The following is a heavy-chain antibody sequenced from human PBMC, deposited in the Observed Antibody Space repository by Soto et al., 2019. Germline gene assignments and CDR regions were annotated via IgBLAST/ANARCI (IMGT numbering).Heavy chain of an antibody. Sequence: GESLKISCKGSGYSFTSYWIGWVRQMPGKGLEWMGIIYPGDSDTRYSPSFQGQVTISADKSISTAYLQWSSLKASDTAMYYCARLGPAAMVRGPIDYWGQGTLVTVSS. CDR2: IYPGDSDT. V-gene: IGHV5-51*01. CDR3: ARLGPAAMVRGPIDY. D-gene: IGHD5-18*01. CDR1: GYSFTSYW. J-gene: IGHJ4*02.